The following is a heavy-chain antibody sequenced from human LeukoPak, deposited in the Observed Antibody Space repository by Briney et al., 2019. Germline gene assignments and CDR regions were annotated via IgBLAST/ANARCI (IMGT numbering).Heavy chain of an antibody. V-gene: IGHV4-39*01. CDR2: IYYSGST. CDR1: GFTFSDYY. D-gene: IGHD3-22*01. CDR3: ARHKYYYDSSGYYADY. Sequence: GSLRLSCAASGFTFSDYYMSWIRQPPGKGLEWIGSIYYSGSTYYNPSLKSRVTISVDTSKNQFSLKLSSVTAADTAVYYCARHKYYYDSSGYYADYWGQGTLVTVSS. J-gene: IGHJ4*02.